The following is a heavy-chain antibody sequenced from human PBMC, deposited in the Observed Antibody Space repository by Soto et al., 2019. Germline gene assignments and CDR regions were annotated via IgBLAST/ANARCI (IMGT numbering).Heavy chain of an antibody. CDR2: IKEDGNEK. V-gene: IGHV3-7*01. CDR3: ARPYYDQIWGRYRSPFDY. D-gene: IGHD3-16*02. CDR1: GFIFRNYW. Sequence: ESGGGLVQPGGSLRLSCAASGFIFRNYWMTWVRQAPGKGLEWVANIKEDGNEKYYVDSVKGRFTISRDNAKNSLNLQMNSLRAEDTAVYYCARPYYDQIWGRYRSPFDYWGQGTLVTVSS. J-gene: IGHJ4*02.